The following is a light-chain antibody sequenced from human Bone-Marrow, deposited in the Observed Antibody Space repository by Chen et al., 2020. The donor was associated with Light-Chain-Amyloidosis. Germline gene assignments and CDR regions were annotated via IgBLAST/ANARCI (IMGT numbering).Light chain of an antibody. CDR1: QSISSW. Sequence: DIQMTQSPSPLSASVGDRVTITCRASQSISSWLAWYQQKPGKAPKLLIYKASSLESGVPSRFSGSGSGTEFTLTISCLQPDDFATYYCQQYNTYSPYTFGQGTKVEIK. CDR3: QQYNTYSPYT. V-gene: IGKV1-5*03. CDR2: KAS. J-gene: IGKJ2*01.